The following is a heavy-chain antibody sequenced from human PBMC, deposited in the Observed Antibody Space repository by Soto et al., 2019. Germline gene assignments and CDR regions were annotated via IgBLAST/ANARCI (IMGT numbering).Heavy chain of an antibody. CDR1: GGSISSGGYS. V-gene: IGHV4-30-2*01. CDR2: IYHSGST. D-gene: IGHD1-26*01. J-gene: IGHJ3*02. CDR3: ARVRSGTVGAPGALDI. Sequence: TLALTCAVSGGSISSGGYSWSWIRQPPGRGLGWIGYIYHSGSTYFNPSLKSRVTISVDRSKNQFSLKLSSVTAAATAVYYCARVRSGTVGAPGALDIWGQGTMVT.